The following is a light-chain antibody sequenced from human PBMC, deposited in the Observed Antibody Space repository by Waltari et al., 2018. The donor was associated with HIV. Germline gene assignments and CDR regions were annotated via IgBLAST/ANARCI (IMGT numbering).Light chain of an antibody. V-gene: IGKV3-20*01. CDR1: QSVSSSY. CDR2: GAS. CDR3: QQYGSSPTWT. Sequence: EIVLTQYPGTLSLSPGERATLSCRASQSVSSSYLAWYQQKPGQAPRLLIYGASSRATGIPDRFSGSGSGTDFTLTISRLEPEDFAMYFCQQYGSSPTWTFGQGTKVEIK. J-gene: IGKJ1*01.